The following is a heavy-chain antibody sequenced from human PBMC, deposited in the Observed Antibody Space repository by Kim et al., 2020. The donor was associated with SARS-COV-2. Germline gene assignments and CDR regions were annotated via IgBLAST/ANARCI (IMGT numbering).Heavy chain of an antibody. Sequence: GGSLRLSCAASGFTFSNAWMSWVRQAPGKGLEWVGRIKSKTDGGTTDYAAPVKGRFTISRDDSKNTLYLQMNSLKTEDTAVYYCTTGVAYCGGDCYSRSGYWGQGTLVTVSS. CDR1: GFTFSNAW. CDR2: IKSKTDGGTT. D-gene: IGHD2-21*02. V-gene: IGHV3-15*01. CDR3: TTGVAYCGGDCYSRSGY. J-gene: IGHJ4*02.